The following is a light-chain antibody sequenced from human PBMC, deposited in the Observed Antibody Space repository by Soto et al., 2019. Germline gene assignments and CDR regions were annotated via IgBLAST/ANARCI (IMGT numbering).Light chain of an antibody. J-gene: IGKJ5*01. Sequence: FVLTQSPGTLSLSPGVRATLSCRASQSVIRRLAWYQQRPGQSPRLLISGASMRASGVPVRFIGSGSGTDFTLTITRLEPEDFAVYYCQQYGGSPITFGLGTRLEIK. CDR1: QSVIRR. CDR2: GAS. V-gene: IGKV3-20*01. CDR3: QQYGGSPIT.